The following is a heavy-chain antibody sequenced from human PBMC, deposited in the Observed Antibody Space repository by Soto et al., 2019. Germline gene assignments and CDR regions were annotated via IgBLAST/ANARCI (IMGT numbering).Heavy chain of an antibody. D-gene: IGHD2-15*01. J-gene: IGHJ4*02. CDR3: AKVPDIVVVVAANDY. CDR1: GFTFSSYA. V-gene: IGHV3-23*01. Sequence: GGSLSLSCAASGFTFSSYAMSWVRQAPGKGLEWVSAISGSGGSTYYADSVKGRFTISRDNSKNTLYLQMNSLRAEDTAVYYCAKVPDIVVVVAANDYWGQGTLVTVSS. CDR2: ISGSGGST.